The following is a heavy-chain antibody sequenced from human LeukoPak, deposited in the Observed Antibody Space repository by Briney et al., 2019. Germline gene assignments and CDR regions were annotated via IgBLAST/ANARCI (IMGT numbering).Heavy chain of an antibody. D-gene: IGHD1-1*01. CDR1: GYTFTGYY. CDR3: ARDFAGTTVAFDY. J-gene: IGHJ4*02. V-gene: IGHV1-2*02. Sequence: ASVKVSCKASGYTFTGYYMHWVRQAPGQGLEWMGWINPNSGGTNYAQKFQGRVTMTRDTSISTAYMELSRLRFDDTAVYYCARDFAGTTVAFDYWGQGTLVTVSS. CDR2: INPNSGGT.